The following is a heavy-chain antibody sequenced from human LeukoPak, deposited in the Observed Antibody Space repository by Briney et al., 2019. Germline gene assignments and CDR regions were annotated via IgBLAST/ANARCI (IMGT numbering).Heavy chain of an antibody. Sequence: PGGSLRLSCAASGFTFSSYAMSWVRQAPGKGLEWVSAISGSGGSTYYADSVKGRFTISRDNSKNTLYLQMNSLRAEDTAVYYCAKSLGYSYGSYYYYGMDVWGQGTTVTVSS. V-gene: IGHV3-23*01. CDR3: AKSLGYSYGSYYYYGMDV. CDR2: ISGSGGST. CDR1: GFTFSSYA. J-gene: IGHJ6*02. D-gene: IGHD5-18*01.